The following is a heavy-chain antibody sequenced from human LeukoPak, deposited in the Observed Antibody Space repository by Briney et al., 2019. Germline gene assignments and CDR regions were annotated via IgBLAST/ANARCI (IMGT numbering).Heavy chain of an antibody. J-gene: IGHJ6*03. Sequence: PSETLSLTCAVYGGSFSGYYWSWIRQSPGKGLEWIGYIYYSGSTNYNPSLKSRVTISVDTSKNQFSLKLSSVTAADTAVYYCARDGPGYYYYMDVWGKGTTVTVSS. CDR1: GGSFSGYY. CDR2: IYYSGST. V-gene: IGHV4-59*01. CDR3: ARDGPGYYYYMDV.